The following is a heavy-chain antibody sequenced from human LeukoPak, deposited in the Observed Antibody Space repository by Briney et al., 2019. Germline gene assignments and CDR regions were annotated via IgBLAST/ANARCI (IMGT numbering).Heavy chain of an antibody. Sequence: GGSLRLSCAASGFTFSNAWMSWVRQAPGKGLEWVGRIKSKTDGGTTDYAAPVKGRFTISRDDSKNTLYLQMNSLKTEDTAVYYCTAWENGLGVKEDFDYWGQGTLVTVSS. J-gene: IGHJ4*02. CDR2: IKSKTDGGTT. D-gene: IGHD3-10*01. CDR3: TAWENGLGVKEDFDY. CDR1: GFTFSNAW. V-gene: IGHV3-15*01.